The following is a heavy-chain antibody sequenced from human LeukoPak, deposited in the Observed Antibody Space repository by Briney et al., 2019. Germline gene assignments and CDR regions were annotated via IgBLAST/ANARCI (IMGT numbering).Heavy chain of an antibody. CDR2: INPNSGGT. CDR1: GYTFTGYY. Sequence: ASVKVSCKASGYTFTGYYMHWVRQAPGQGLEWMGWINPNSGGTNYAQKFQGRVTMTRDTSISTAYMELSRLRSDDTAVYYCARDSGSYTSEYYFDYWGQGTLVTVSS. CDR3: ARDSGSYTSEYYFDY. D-gene: IGHD1-26*01. J-gene: IGHJ4*02. V-gene: IGHV1-2*02.